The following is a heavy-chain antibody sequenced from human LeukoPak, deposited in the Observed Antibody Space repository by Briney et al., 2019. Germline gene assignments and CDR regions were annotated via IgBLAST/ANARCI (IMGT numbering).Heavy chain of an antibody. CDR2: ISSSSSYI. Sequence: GGSLRLFCAASGFTFSSYSMNWVRQAPGKGLEWVSSISSSSSYIYYADSVKGRFTISRDNAKNSLYLQMNSLRAEDTAVYYCARWGGYSGYDSDYWGQGTLVTVSS. J-gene: IGHJ4*02. D-gene: IGHD5-12*01. CDR1: GFTFSSYS. CDR3: ARWGGYSGYDSDY. V-gene: IGHV3-21*01.